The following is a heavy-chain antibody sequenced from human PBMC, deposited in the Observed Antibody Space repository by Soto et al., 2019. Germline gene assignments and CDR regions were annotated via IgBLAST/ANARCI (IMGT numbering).Heavy chain of an antibody. CDR3: ARRDGSCFDY. V-gene: IGHV4-59*08. J-gene: IGHJ4*02. CDR2: IYYSGST. Sequence: QVQLQESGPGLVKPSETLSLTCTVSGGSISSYYWSWIRQPPGKGLEWIGYIYYSGSTNYNPSLKSRVTISVYTSKNQFSLKLSSVTAAETAVYYCARRDGSCFDYWGQGTLVTVSS. CDR1: GGSISSYY.